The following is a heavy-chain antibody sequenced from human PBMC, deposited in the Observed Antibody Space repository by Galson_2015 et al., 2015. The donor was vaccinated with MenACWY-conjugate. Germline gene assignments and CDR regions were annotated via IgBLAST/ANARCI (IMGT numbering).Heavy chain of an antibody. V-gene: IGHV3-23*01. J-gene: IGHJ4*02. CDR1: GFTFSSYG. CDR2: ISGSGGST. D-gene: IGHD6-13*01. Sequence: SLRLSCAASGFTFSSYGMNWVRQAPGKGLEWVSDISGSGGSTYYADSVKGRFTISRDNSKNTLYLQMNSLRAEDTAVYYCGKKDSSWTGDYFDYWGQGTLVTVSS. CDR3: GKKDSSWTGDYFDY.